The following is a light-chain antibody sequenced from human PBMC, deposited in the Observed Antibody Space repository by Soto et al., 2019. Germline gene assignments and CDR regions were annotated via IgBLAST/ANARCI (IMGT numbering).Light chain of an antibody. CDR2: GAS. J-gene: IGKJ4*01. CDR3: QQYGNSPLP. V-gene: IGKV3-20*01. Sequence: EIVLTQSQGTLSLSPGERATLSCRASQSVSSSFLAWYQQKPGQAPRLLIYGASSRATGLPDRFSGSGSGTDFTLTISRLEPEDVAVYYCQQYGNSPLPFGVETKERSN. CDR1: QSVSSSF.